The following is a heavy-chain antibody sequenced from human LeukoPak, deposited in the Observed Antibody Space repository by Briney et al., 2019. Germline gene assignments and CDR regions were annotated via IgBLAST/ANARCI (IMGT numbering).Heavy chain of an antibody. Sequence: SETLSLTCTVSGGSISSYYWSWIRQPPGKGLEWIGYIYYSGSTNYNPSLKSRVTISVDTSKNQFSLKLSSVTAADTAVYYCARARATLGYYFDYWGQGTLVTVSS. CDR1: GGSISSYY. CDR3: ARARATLGYYFDY. J-gene: IGHJ4*02. V-gene: IGHV4-59*01. CDR2: IYYSGST.